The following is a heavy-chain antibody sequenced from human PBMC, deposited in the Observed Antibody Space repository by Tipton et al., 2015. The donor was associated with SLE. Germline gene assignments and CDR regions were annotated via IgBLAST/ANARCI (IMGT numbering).Heavy chain of an antibody. CDR2: IYYSGST. CDR3: ARAGYYDSSGFDY. CDR1: GGSISSHY. D-gene: IGHD3-22*01. Sequence: TLSLTCTVSGGSISSHYWSWIRQPPGKGLEWIGYIYYSGSTNYNPSLKSRVTISVDTSKNQFSLKLSSVTAADTAVYYCARAGYYDSSGFDYWGQGTLVTVSS. V-gene: IGHV4-59*11. J-gene: IGHJ4*02.